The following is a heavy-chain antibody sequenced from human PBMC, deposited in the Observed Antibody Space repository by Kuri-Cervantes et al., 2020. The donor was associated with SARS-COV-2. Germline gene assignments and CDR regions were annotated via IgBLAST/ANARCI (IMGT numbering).Heavy chain of an antibody. CDR3: ARADTPLAYCGGVCRLFDY. Sequence: ASVKLSCKASGYTFTGYYMHWVRQAPGQGLEWMGWINPKSVGTNYAQKFQGRVTMTRDTYIRTAYMELSRLRSDDTAVYYCARADTPLAYCGGVCRLFDYWGQGTMVTVSS. CDR2: INPKSVGT. J-gene: IGHJ4*02. D-gene: IGHD2-21*02. CDR1: GYTFTGYY. V-gene: IGHV1-2*02.